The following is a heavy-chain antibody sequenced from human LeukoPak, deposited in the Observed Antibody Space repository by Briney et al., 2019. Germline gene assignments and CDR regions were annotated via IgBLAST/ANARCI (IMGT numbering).Heavy chain of an antibody. CDR2: VNGGDGGT. J-gene: IGHJ6*03. D-gene: IGHD3-10*01. Sequence: ASVKVSCKASGYTFNKHAIHWVRQAPGQSLEWLGWVNGGDGGTKYSQEFQGRVTFTRDTSALTAYMELSSLRSDDLAVYYCARSRFPYYRLSGADYYYMDVWAKGTTVTVSS. CDR3: ARSRFPYYRLSGADYYYMDV. V-gene: IGHV1-3*03. CDR1: GYTFNKHA.